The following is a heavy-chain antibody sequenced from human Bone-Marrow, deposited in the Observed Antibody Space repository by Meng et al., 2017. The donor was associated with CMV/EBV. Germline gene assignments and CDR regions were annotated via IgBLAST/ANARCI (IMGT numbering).Heavy chain of an antibody. D-gene: IGHD5-24*01. V-gene: IGHV3-53*01. Sequence: GGSLRLSCAASGFTVSSNYMSWVRQAPGKGLEWVSVIYSGGSTYYADSVKGRFTISRDNSKNTLYLQMNSLRAEDTAVYYCARDRWPESDAFDIWGQGTMVTVSS. J-gene: IGHJ3*02. CDR1: GFTVSSNY. CDR2: IYSGGST. CDR3: ARDRWPESDAFDI.